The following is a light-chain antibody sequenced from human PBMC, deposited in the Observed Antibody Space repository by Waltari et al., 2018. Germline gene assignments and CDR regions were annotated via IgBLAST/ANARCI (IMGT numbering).Light chain of an antibody. Sequence: QSVLTQPPSASATPGQRATISCSGSSSNIGSNYVYWYQQLPGTAPKLLIYRNNQRPSGVPDRFSGSKSGTSASLAISGLRSEDEADYYCAAWDGSLSGYVFGTGTKVTVL. J-gene: IGLJ1*01. CDR1: SSNIGSNY. CDR2: RNN. V-gene: IGLV1-47*01. CDR3: AAWDGSLSGYV.